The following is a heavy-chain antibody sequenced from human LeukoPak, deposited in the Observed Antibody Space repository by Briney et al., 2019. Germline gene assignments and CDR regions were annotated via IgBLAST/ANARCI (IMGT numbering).Heavy chain of an antibody. V-gene: IGHV4-34*01. CDR2: INHSGST. CDR3: ARSRREVPAAATFDY. D-gene: IGHD2-2*01. J-gene: IGHJ4*02. Sequence: SXSGYYWXWIRQPPGKGLEWIGEINHSGSTNYNPSLKSRVTISVDTSKNQFSLKLSSVTAADTAVYYCARSRREVPAAATFDYWGQGTLVTVXS. CDR1: SXSGYY.